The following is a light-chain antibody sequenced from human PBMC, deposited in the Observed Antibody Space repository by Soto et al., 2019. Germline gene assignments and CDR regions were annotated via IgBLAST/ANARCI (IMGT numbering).Light chain of an antibody. CDR1: QSVSSY. J-gene: IGKJ4*01. V-gene: IGKV3-11*01. Sequence: EIVLTQSPATLSLSPGERATLSCRASQSVSSYLAWYQQKPGQAPMLLIYDASNRATGIPARFSGSGSGTDSTLTISSLEPEDVAVYYCQQRSNWPRRLTFGGGTKVEIK. CDR3: QQRSNWPRRLT. CDR2: DAS.